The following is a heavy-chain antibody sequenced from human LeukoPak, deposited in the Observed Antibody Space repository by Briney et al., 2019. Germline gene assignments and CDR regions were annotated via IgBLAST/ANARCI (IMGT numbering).Heavy chain of an antibody. J-gene: IGHJ4*02. CDR2: ISWNSGSI. Sequence: GGSLRLSCAASGFTFDDYAMHWVRQAPGKGLEWVSGISWNSGSIGYADSVKGRFTISRDNAKNSLYLQMSSLRAEDTALYYCAKDESLIAAAGIDYWGQGTLVTVSS. CDR3: AKDESLIAAAGIDY. V-gene: IGHV3-9*01. CDR1: GFTFDDYA. D-gene: IGHD6-13*01.